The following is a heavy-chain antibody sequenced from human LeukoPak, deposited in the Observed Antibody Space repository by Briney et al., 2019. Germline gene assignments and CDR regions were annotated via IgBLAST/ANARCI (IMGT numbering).Heavy chain of an antibody. D-gene: IGHD3-10*01. CDR2: IYPGDSDT. J-gene: IGHJ5*02. CDR3: ARQVDYYGSGSYYNGRVNWFNP. V-gene: IGHV5-51*01. CDR1: GYLFTSYW. Sequence: GESLKTSCKGSGYLFTSYWIGWVRQTPGTGLEWMGIIYPGDSDTRYSPSFPGQVTISAVKSISTASRQWSSLKASDTAMYYCARQVDYYGSGSYYNGRVNWFNPWGQGTLVTVSS.